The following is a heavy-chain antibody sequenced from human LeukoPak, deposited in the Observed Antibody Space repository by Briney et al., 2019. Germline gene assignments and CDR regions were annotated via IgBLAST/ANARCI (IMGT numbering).Heavy chain of an antibody. CDR1: GFTFSNAW. J-gene: IGHJ4*02. V-gene: IGHV3-15*01. CDR3: TTPTAYYDILTGYPNCFDY. CDR2: IKSKTDGGTT. Sequence: GGPLRLSCAASGFTFSNAWMSWVRQAPGKGLEWVGRIKSKTDGGTTDYAPPVKGRFTISRDDSKNTLYLQMNSLKTEDTAVYYCTTPTAYYDILTGYPNCFDYWGQGTLVTVSS. D-gene: IGHD3-9*01.